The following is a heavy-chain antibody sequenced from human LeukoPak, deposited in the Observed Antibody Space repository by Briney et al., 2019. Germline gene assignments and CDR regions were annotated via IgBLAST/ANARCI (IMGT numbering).Heavy chain of an antibody. CDR2: IQPDGSEQ. CDR3: ARSARLMKGVVEVTALDD. CDR1: GFTFSSNW. J-gene: IGHJ4*02. D-gene: IGHD3-3*01. V-gene: IGHV3-7*01. Sequence: GGSLRLSCVASGFTFSSNWMSWVRQAPGKGLEWVGNIQPDGSEQYPVDSVKGRFTIARDNAKNSVYLEMNSLRADDTAVYYCARSARLMKGVVEVTALDDWGQGTLVTVSS.